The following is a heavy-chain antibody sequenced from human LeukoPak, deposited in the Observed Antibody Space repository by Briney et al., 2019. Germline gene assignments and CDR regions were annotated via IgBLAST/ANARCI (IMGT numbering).Heavy chain of an antibody. Sequence: GESLKISCKASGYTHSSYWIGWVRQLPGKGPEWIGLIYPSDSDTRYSPSFQGQVTISADKSISTAYLQWSSLKASDTAMYYCARGGSGWSFYSWGQGTLVTVSS. CDR1: GYTHSSYW. CDR2: IYPSDSDT. J-gene: IGHJ5*01. V-gene: IGHV5-51*01. CDR3: ARGGSGWSFYS. D-gene: IGHD6-19*01.